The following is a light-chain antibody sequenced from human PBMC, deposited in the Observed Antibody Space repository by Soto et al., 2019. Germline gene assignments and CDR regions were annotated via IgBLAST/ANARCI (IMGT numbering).Light chain of an antibody. CDR3: CSYAGNYIVV. V-gene: IGLV2-11*01. J-gene: IGLJ2*01. CDR2: DVT. Sequence: QSALTQPRSVSGSPGQSVTISCTGTSSDVGGYNYVSWYQHHPGKAPKLMIYDVTKRPSGVPDRFSGSKSGNTASLTISGLQAEDEADYYCCSYAGNYIVVFGGGTKLTVL. CDR1: SSDVGGYNY.